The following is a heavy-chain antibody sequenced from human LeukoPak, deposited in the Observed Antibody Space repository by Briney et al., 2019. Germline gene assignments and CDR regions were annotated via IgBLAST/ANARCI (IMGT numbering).Heavy chain of an antibody. J-gene: IGHJ3*02. V-gene: IGHV4-34*01. CDR1: GGSFIGYY. CDR3: ARLTMRYFDWLLDI. D-gene: IGHD3-9*01. CDR2: INHSGST. Sequence: SETLSLTCAVSGGSFIGYYWSWIRQPPGKGLEWIGEINHSGSTNYNPSLKSRVTISVDTSKNQFSLKLSSVTAADTAVYYCARLTMRYFDWLLDIWGQGTMVTVSS.